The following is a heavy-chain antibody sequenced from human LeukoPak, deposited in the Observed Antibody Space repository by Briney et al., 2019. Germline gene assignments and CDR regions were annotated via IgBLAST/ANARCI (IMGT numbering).Heavy chain of an antibody. CDR2: IGASGGST. V-gene: IGHV3-23*01. CDR3: AKDIANGYYYRYFDY. CDR1: GFTFSDYD. D-gene: IGHD3-22*01. Sequence: GGSLRLSCAASGFTFSDYDMTWVRQAPGKGLEWVSNIGASGGSTYYADSVRGRFTISRDNSKNTLYLQMNSLRAEDTAVYYCAKDIANGYYYRYFDYWGQGTLVTVSS. J-gene: IGHJ4*02.